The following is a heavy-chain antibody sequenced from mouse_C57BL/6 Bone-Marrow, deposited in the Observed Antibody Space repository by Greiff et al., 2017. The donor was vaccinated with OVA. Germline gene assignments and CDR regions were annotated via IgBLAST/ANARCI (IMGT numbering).Heavy chain of an antibody. Sequence: VQLQQSGPGLVQPSQSLSITCTVSGFSLTSYGVHWVRQSPGKGLEWLGVIWRGGSTDYIAAFMSRLSITKDNSKSQVFFKMNSLQAADTAIYYWAKDYGSSYRYFDVWGTGTTVTVSS. CDR1: GFSLTSYG. J-gene: IGHJ1*03. CDR3: AKDYGSSYRYFDV. V-gene: IGHV2-5*01. D-gene: IGHD1-1*01. CDR2: IWRGGST.